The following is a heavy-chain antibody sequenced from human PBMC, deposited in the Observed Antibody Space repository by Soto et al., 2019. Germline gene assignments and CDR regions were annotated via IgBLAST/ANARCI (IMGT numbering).Heavy chain of an antibody. CDR2: IDPSDSQT. J-gene: IGHJ4*02. CDR1: GYSFAGYW. CDR3: ARQIYDSDTGPNFQYYFDS. V-gene: IGHV5-10-1*01. D-gene: IGHD3-22*01. Sequence: AGESLKISCKGSGYSFAGYWITWVRQKPGKDLEWMGRIDPSDSQTYYSPSFRGHVTISVTKSITTVFLQWSSLRASDTAMYYCARQIYDSDTGPNFQYYFDSWGQGTPVTVSS.